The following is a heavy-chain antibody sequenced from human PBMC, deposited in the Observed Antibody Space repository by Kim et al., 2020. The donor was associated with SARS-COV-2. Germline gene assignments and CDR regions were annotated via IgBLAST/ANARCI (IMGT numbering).Heavy chain of an antibody. CDR3: ARVPGYSSGSGGFDY. J-gene: IGHJ4*02. D-gene: IGHD3-10*01. Sequence: SETLSLTCTVSGGSINSGDYYWSWIRHLPGKGLEWIGYIYYSGTTYCNPSLKSRVSLSVDTSENQFSLKLTSVTAADTAIYYCARVPGYSSGSGGFDYWGQGTLVTVSS. CDR2: IYYSGTT. V-gene: IGHV4-31*03. CDR1: GGSINSGDYY.